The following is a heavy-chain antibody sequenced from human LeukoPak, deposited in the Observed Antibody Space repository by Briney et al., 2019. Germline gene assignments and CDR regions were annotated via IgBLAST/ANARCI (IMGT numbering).Heavy chain of an antibody. CDR1: GGSFSGYY. J-gene: IGHJ5*02. CDR2: INHSGST. Sequence: SETLSLTCAVYGGSFSGYYWSWIRQPPGKGLEWIGEINHSGSTNYNPSLKSRVTISVDTSKNQFSLKLSSVTAADTAVYYCARDYISAYYYDSSGYYANWFDPWGQGTLVTVSS. D-gene: IGHD3-22*01. CDR3: ARDYISAYYYDSSGYYANWFDP. V-gene: IGHV4-34*01.